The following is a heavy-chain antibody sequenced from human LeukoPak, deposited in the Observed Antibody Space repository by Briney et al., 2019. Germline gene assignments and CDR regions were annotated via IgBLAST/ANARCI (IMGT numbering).Heavy chain of an antibody. J-gene: IGHJ4*02. V-gene: IGHV3-48*01. CDR3: ASWGKEMATDGDY. Sequence: GGSLRLSCAASGFTFSSDAMSWVRQAPGKGLEWVSYISSSSSTIYYADSVKGRFTISRDNAKNSLYLQMNSLRAEDTAVYYCASWGKEMATDGDYWGQGTLVTVSS. CDR1: GFTFSSDA. D-gene: IGHD5-24*01. CDR2: ISSSSSTI.